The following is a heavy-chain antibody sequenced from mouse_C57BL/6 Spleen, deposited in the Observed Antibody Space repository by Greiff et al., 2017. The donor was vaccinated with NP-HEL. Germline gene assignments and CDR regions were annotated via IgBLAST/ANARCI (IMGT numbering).Heavy chain of an antibody. Sequence: VQLQESGPELVKPGASVKISCKASGYAFSSSWMNWVKQRPGKGLEWIGRIYPGDGDTNYNGKFKGKATLTADKSSSTAYMQLSSLTSEDSAVYFCARGDSFAYWGQGTLVTVSA. CDR2: IYPGDGDT. J-gene: IGHJ3*01. V-gene: IGHV1-82*01. CDR3: ARGDSFAY. CDR1: GYAFSSSW.